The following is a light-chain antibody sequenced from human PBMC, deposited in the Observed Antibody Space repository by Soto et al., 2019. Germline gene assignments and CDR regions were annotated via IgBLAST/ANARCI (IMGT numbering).Light chain of an antibody. Sequence: DVVLTQSPLSLPVTPGQPASISCRSSQSLVHSDGTTYLNWFQQRPGKSPSRLLYQLSKKDSGVPDRFSGSGSGADFTLQISRVEAEDVGVYYCLQGTHWPYTFGQGTKLEIK. CDR3: LQGTHWPYT. V-gene: IGKV2-30*02. CDR2: QLS. J-gene: IGKJ2*01. CDR1: QSLVHSDGTTY.